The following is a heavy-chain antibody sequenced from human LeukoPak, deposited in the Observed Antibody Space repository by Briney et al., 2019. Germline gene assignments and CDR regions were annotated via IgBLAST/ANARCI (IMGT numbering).Heavy chain of an antibody. CDR2: IYYSGST. D-gene: IGHD6-13*01. V-gene: IGHV4-59*01. CDR1: SGSISSYY. Sequence: SETLSLTCTVPSGSISSYYWIWIRQPPGKGLVWIGYIYYSGSTNYNPSLKSRVTISVDTSKNQFSLKLSSVAAADTAVYYCASGIAAAGTIDYWGQGTLVTVSS. CDR3: ASGIAAAGTIDY. J-gene: IGHJ4*02.